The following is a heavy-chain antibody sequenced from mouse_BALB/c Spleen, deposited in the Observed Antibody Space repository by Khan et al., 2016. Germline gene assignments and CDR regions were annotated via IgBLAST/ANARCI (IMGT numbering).Heavy chain of an antibody. CDR3: ARDWLRYY. D-gene: IGHD1-1*01. CDR1: GYTFSSYW. Sequence: QVQLKQSGAELMKPGASVKISCKATGYTFSSYWIEWIKQRPGHGLEWIGEILPGSDSTNYNEKFKGKATFTADTSSNTAYMQLSTLTSEDSAVYYWARDWLRYYWGQGTTLTVSS. CDR2: ILPGSDST. V-gene: IGHV1-9*01. J-gene: IGHJ2*01.